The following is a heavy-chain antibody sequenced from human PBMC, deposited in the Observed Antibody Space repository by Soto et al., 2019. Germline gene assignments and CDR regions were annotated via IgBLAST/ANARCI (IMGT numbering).Heavy chain of an antibody. V-gene: IGHV1-69*13. CDR3: ARQVLGTGYSSGWSPERSYYYGMDV. CDR2: IIPIFGTA. CDR1: GGTFSSYA. D-gene: IGHD6-19*01. J-gene: IGHJ6*02. Sequence: SVKVSCKASGGTFSSYAISWVRQAPGQGLEWMGGIIPIFGTANYTQKFQGRVTITADESTSTAYMELSSLRSEDTAVYYCARQVLGTGYSSGWSPERSYYYGMDVWGQGTTVTVSS.